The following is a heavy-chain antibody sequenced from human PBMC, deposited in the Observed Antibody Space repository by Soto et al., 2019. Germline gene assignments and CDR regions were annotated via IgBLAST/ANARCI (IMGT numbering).Heavy chain of an antibody. CDR1: DGAITSPAHY. V-gene: IGHV4-31*03. CDR3: ARLQTTVPTYFFDY. CDR2: IFYSGTT. Sequence: QVQLQESGPGLVKPSQTLSLTCTVSDGAITSPAHYWSWIRQHPGKGLEWIAYIFYSGTTYYSPPLKSRTHISPDTSKNQFSLKLSSVTAADTAVYYCARLQTTVPTYFFDYWGQGTLVTVSS. D-gene: IGHD4-17*01. J-gene: IGHJ4*02.